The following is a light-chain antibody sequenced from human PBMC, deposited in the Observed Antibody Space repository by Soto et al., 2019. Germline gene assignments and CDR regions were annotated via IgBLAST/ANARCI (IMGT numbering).Light chain of an antibody. CDR1: QDITNF. V-gene: IGKV1-33*01. CDR3: QQYANFLT. Sequence: DIQLTQSPASLSTSVGDTVTITCQASQDITNFLNWYQQKPGKAPKLLIYEAVNLQTGVPSRFSGSGSGTDFSLTISSLQPEDIATYYCQQYANFLTFGQGTKLEIK. J-gene: IGKJ2*01. CDR2: EAV.